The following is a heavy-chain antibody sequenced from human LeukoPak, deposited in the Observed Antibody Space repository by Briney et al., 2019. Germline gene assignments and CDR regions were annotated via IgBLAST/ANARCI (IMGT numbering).Heavy chain of an antibody. Sequence: GGSLRLSCAASGFTFSSYAMSWVRQAPGKGLEWVSAISGSGGSTYYADSVKGRFTISRDNSKNTLYLQMNSLRAEDTAVYYCAKDLTVTTYLYYYCGMDVWGQGTTVTVSS. V-gene: IGHV3-23*01. D-gene: IGHD4-17*01. CDR2: ISGSGGST. J-gene: IGHJ6*02. CDR3: AKDLTVTTYLYYYCGMDV. CDR1: GFTFSSYA.